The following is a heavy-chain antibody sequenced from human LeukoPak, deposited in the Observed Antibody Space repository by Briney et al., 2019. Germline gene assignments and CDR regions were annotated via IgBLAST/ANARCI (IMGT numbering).Heavy chain of an antibody. J-gene: IGHJ6*02. Sequence: PGGSLRLSCAASGFTFSSYAMHWVRQAPGKGLEWVAVISYDGSNKYYADSVKGRFTISRDNSKNTLYLQMNSLRAEDTAVYYCARDRLTTFNYYYYYGMDVWGQGTTATVSS. CDR3: ARDRLTTFNYYYYYGMDV. CDR1: GFTFSSYA. V-gene: IGHV3-30-3*01. CDR2: ISYDGSNK. D-gene: IGHD4/OR15-4a*01.